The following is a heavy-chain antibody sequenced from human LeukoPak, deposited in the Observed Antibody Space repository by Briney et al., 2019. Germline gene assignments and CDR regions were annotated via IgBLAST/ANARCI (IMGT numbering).Heavy chain of an antibody. D-gene: IGHD1-26*01. V-gene: IGHV3-74*01. CDR3: ARERYSGSYYPPNDAFDI. J-gene: IGHJ3*02. CDR2: INSDGSST. Sequence: PGGSLRLSCAASGFTFSSYWMHWVRQAPGKGLVRVSRINSDGSSTSYADSVKGRFTISRDNAKNTLYLQMNSLRAEDTAVYYCARERYSGSYYPPNDAFDIWGQGTMVTVSS. CDR1: GFTFSSYW.